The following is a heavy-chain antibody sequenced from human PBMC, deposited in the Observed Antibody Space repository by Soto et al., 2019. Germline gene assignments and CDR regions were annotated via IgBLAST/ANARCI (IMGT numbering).Heavy chain of an antibody. CDR3: VNYGADADYNDF. CDR1: GVSLSSSTW. J-gene: IGHJ4*02. Sequence: AAETLCLTCAVSGVSLSSSTWWSWVRQPPGETREWLGEIVYSGSTKYNQSLNSRVTISTDNSKNHLYLRLTSVSAEVTAVYYFVNYGADADYNDFWGQGISVTVSS. V-gene: IGHV4-4*02. D-gene: IGHD4-17*01. CDR2: IVYSGST.